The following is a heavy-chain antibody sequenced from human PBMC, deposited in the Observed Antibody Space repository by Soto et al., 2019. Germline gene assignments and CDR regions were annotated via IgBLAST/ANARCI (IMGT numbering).Heavy chain of an antibody. CDR1: GNTVPNYA. Sequence: SCKASGNTVPNYAMHWVRQAPGKGLEWVTLISNDGTNEHYADSVRGRFTISRDNSKHMLYLQMSSLRAEDTAVYYCARAAPGMDVWGQGTTVTVSS. CDR3: ARAAPGMDV. J-gene: IGHJ6*02. V-gene: IGHV3-30-3*01. CDR2: ISNDGTNE.